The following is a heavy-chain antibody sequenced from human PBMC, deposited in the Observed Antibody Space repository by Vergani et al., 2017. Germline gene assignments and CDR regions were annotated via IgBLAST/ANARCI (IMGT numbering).Heavy chain of an antibody. CDR3: ARVADGDYPLFWFDP. CDR2: VSGSSATP. Sequence: EVDLVESGGGLAQPGGSLRLSCEASGFSFPGYAMSWVRQAPGKGLEWVSSVSGSSATPYYADSVKGRFTISRDNAKNSLYLQMNSLRAEDTAVYYCARVADGDYPLFWFDPWGQGTLVTVSS. J-gene: IGHJ5*02. D-gene: IGHD4-17*01. CDR1: GFSFPGYA. V-gene: IGHV3-23*04.